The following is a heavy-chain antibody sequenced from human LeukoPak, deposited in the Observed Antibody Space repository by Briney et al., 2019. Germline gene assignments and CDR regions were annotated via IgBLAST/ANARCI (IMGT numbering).Heavy chain of an antibody. CDR1: GFTFSSYL. V-gene: IGHV3-30*04. J-gene: IGHJ4*02. CDR3: ARQGGDCSGGSCYTYYYFDS. Sequence: PGRSLRLSCAASGFTFSSYLIHWVRQAPGKGLEWVALVSSDGNKKYYADSVKGRFTISRDNAKNSLYLQMNSLRAEDTAVYSCARQGGDCSGGSCYTYYYFDSWGQGTLVTVSS. D-gene: IGHD2-15*01. CDR2: VSSDGNKK.